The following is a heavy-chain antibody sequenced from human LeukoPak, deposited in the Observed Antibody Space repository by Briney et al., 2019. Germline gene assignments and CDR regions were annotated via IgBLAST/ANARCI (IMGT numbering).Heavy chain of an antibody. CDR2: IYYSGST. J-gene: IGHJ4*02. CDR3: ARGPRGYSGYGLLRFDY. D-gene: IGHD5-12*01. V-gene: IGHV4-39*01. CDR1: GGSISSVTYY. Sequence: SETLSLTCTVSGGSISSVTYYWGWIRQPPGKGPEWIGTIYYSGSTYYNPSLKSRVTMSVDTSKNQFSLKLTSVTATDTAVYYCARGPRGYSGYGLLRFDYWGQGTLVAVSS.